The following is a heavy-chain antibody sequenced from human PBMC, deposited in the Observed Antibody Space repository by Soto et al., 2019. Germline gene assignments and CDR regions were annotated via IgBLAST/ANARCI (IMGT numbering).Heavy chain of an antibody. J-gene: IGHJ4*02. D-gene: IGHD3-10*01. V-gene: IGHV3-23*01. Sequence: EVQLLESGGGLVQPGGPLRLSCAASGFTFSSYAMSWVRQAPGKGLEWVSTTSSSGGSTYYADSVKGRFTISRDNSKNTFYLQMNSLRAEDMAVYYCAKDGGYGWGSYYSDDWGQGTLVTVSS. CDR1: GFTFSSYA. CDR2: TSSSGGST. CDR3: AKDGGYGWGSYYSDD.